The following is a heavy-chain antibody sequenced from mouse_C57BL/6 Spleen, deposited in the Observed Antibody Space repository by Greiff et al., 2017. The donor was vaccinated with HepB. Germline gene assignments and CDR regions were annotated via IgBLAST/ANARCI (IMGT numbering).Heavy chain of an antibody. CDR2: IDPSDSYT. CDR1: GYTFTSYW. D-gene: IGHD1-1*01. CDR3: ARCTTVGSPWFAY. V-gene: IGHV1-59*01. Sequence: QVQLKQPGAELVRPGTSVKLSCKASGYTFTSYWMHWVKQRPGQGLEWIGVIDPSDSYTNYNQKFKGKATLTVDTSSSTAYMQLSSLTSEDSAVYYCARCTTVGSPWFAYWGQGTLVTVSA. J-gene: IGHJ3*01.